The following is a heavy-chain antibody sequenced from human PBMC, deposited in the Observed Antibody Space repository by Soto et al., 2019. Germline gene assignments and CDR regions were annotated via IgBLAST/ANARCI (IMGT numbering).Heavy chain of an antibody. Sequence: GSLRLSCAASGFTFSSYEMNWVRQAPGKGLEWVSYISSSGSTIYYADSVKGRFTISRDNAKNSLYLQMNSLRAEDTAVYYCARGRGRGSGSYYYYGMDVWGQGTTVTVS. CDR2: ISSSGSTI. CDR3: ARGRGRGSGSYYYYGMDV. V-gene: IGHV3-48*03. J-gene: IGHJ6*02. CDR1: GFTFSSYE. D-gene: IGHD3-10*01.